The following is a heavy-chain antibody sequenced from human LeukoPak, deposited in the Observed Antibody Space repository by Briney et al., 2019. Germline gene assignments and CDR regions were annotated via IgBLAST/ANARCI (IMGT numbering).Heavy chain of an antibody. Sequence: GGSLRLSCAASGFTVSSNYMSWVRQAPGKGLEWVSLIGASGESTYYADSVKGRFTISRDNAKNSLYLQMNSLRAEDTAVYYCARDEVYGEQYYFDYWGQGTLVTVSS. V-gene: IGHV3-66*01. CDR1: GFTVSSNY. CDR3: ARDEVYGEQYYFDY. J-gene: IGHJ4*02. D-gene: IGHD4/OR15-4a*01. CDR2: IGASGEST.